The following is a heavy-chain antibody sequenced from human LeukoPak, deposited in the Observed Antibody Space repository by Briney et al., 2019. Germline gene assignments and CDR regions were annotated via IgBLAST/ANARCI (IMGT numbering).Heavy chain of an antibody. CDR1: GGSISSYY. CDR2: IYYSGST. D-gene: IGHD2-2*01. CDR3: ARDRCSSTSCYDAFDI. V-gene: IGHV4-59*01. J-gene: IGHJ3*02. Sequence: SETLSLTCTVSGGSISSYYWSWIRQPPGKGLEWIGCIYYSGSTNYNPSLKSRVTISVDTSKNQFSLKLSSVTAADTAVYYCARDRCSSTSCYDAFDIWGQGTMVTVSS.